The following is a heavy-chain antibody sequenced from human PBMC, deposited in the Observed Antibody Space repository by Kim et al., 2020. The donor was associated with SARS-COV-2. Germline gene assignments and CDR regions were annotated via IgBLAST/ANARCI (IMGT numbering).Heavy chain of an antibody. CDR2: ISAYNGNT. D-gene: IGHD3-10*01. CDR1: GYTFTSYG. CDR3: ARSEGMGPHYGMDV. V-gene: IGHV1-18*01. J-gene: IGHJ6*02. Sequence: ASVKVSCKDSGYTFTSYGISWVRQAPGQGLEWMGWISAYNGNTNYAQKLQGRVTMTTDTSTSTAYMELRSRRSDDTAVYYCARSEGMGPHYGMDVWGQGTTVTVSS.